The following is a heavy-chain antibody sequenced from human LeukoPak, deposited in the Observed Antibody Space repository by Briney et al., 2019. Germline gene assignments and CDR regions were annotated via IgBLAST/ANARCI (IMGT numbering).Heavy chain of an antibody. CDR3: AKPSFPPALNY. Sequence: GGSLRLSCAASGFTFSSYAMSWVRQAPGKGLEWVSGISGSGDSTYYADSVKGRFTISRDNSKNTLYLQMNSLRAEDTAVYYCAKPSFPPALNYGAQEPLVTVSS. D-gene: IGHD3-3*02. CDR2: ISGSGDST. CDR1: GFTFSSYA. J-gene: IGHJ4*02. V-gene: IGHV3-23*01.